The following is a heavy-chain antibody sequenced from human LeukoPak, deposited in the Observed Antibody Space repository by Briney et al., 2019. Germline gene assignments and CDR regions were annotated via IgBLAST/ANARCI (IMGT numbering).Heavy chain of an antibody. CDR2: ISGSGTA. CDR3: ARGTELTRTSGHYSFDY. CDR1: AGSINTYF. J-gene: IGHJ4*02. Sequence: SETLSLTCTVSAGSINTYFWTWVRQPAGKGLEWIGRISGSGTAFYNPSLESRVTISLDTANYQLFLRMTSVSAADTAVYYCARGTELTRTSGHYSFDYWGQGTLVSVSS. D-gene: IGHD1-7*01. V-gene: IGHV4-4*07.